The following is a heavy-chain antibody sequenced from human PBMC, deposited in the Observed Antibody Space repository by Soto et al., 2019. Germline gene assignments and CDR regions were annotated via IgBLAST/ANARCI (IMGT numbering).Heavy chain of an antibody. CDR3: ARNTSSGSAFDY. CDR2: IIPIFGTA. Sequence: ASVKVSFKASRGTFSSCAISWVRQAPGQGLEWMGGIIPIFGTANYAQKFQGRVTITADESTSTAYMELSSLRCEDTAVYYCARNTSSGSAFDYWGQGTLVTVSS. V-gene: IGHV1-69*13. D-gene: IGHD1-26*01. CDR1: RGTFSSCA. J-gene: IGHJ4*02.